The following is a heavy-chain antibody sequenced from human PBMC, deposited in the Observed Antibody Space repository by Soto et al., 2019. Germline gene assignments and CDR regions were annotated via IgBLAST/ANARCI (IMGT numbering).Heavy chain of an antibody. D-gene: IGHD3-3*01. Sequence: GXSVKVSCKASVYSFTSYAMHWVRQAPGQRLEWMGWINAGNGNTKYSQKFQGRVTITRDTSASTAYMELSSLRSEDTAVYYCAATIFGVVTPFDYWGQGTLVTVSS. J-gene: IGHJ4*02. CDR2: INAGNGNT. CDR1: VYSFTSYA. V-gene: IGHV1-3*01. CDR3: AATIFGVVTPFDY.